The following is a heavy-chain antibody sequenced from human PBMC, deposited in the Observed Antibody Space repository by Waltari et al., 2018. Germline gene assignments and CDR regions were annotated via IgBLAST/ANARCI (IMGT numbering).Heavy chain of an antibody. Sequence: VQLVQSGAEVKTPGASVKVSCKASGSTFTDYSIHWVRQAPGQGLEWMGWVNPDSGGTNYAQKFQGRVTMTRDTSISTAYMELNNLGSDDTALYYCARRPVDYRNPRFDYWGQGTLVTVGS. J-gene: IGHJ4*02. V-gene: IGHV1-2*02. CDR3: ARRPVDYRNPRFDY. CDR1: GSTFTDYS. CDR2: VNPDSGGT. D-gene: IGHD4-4*01.